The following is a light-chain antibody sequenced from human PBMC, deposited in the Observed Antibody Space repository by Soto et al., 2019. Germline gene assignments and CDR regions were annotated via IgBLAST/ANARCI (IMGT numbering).Light chain of an antibody. CDR2: VGTGGIVG. J-gene: IGLJ6*01. V-gene: IGLV9-49*01. CDR3: GADHGSGSNFLM. Sequence: QPVLTQPPSASASLGASVTLTCTLSSGYSNYKLDWYQQRPGKGPRFVMRVGTGGIVGSKGDGIPDRFSVLGSGLNRYLTIKNIQEEDESDYHCGADHGSGSNFLMVGSGTQLTVL. CDR1: SGYSNYK.